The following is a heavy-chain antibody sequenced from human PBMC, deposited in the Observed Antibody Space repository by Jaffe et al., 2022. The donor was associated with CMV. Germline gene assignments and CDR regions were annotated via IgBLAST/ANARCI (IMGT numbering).Heavy chain of an antibody. CDR1: GFTFSDYY. CDR2: ISSSSRTYT. CDR3: ARVRDYYDTSGDAFDI. V-gene: IGHV3-11*06. Sequence: QVQLVESGGGLVKPGGSLRLSCVTSGFTFSDYYMSWIRQAPGKGLEWVSDISSSSRTYTKYADSVKGRFTMSRDNAEKSLFLQMNSLRAEDTAVYYCARVRDYYDTSGDAFDIWGQGTMVTVSS. J-gene: IGHJ3*02. D-gene: IGHD3-22*01.